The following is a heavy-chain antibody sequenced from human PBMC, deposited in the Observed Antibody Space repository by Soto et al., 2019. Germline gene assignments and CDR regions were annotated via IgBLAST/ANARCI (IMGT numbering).Heavy chain of an antibody. V-gene: IGHV1-8*01. J-gene: IGHJ4*02. CDR1: GYTFTSDD. CDR3: ARGRVGATRR. CDR2: LNPNSGNT. Sequence: QVQLVQSGAEVKKPGASVKVSCKASGYTFTSDDINCERQATGQGLEWMGWLNPNSGNTGYTQKDQGRLTMNRNTSISTAYMELSSLGSKGTAVYYCARGRVGATRRWGQGALVTVSS. D-gene: IGHD1-26*01.